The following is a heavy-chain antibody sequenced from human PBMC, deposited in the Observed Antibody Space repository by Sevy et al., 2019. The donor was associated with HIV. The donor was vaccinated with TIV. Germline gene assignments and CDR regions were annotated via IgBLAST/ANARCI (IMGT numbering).Heavy chain of an antibody. CDR1: GFSFSDFY. D-gene: IGHD2-15*01. Sequence: GGSLRLSCRGSGFSFSDFYMSWIRQAPGKGLEWVSHITGSGFTIYQADSVKGRFATSRDNAKNSLFLQMNSLRVEDTAVYFCVGRRCSSSYSWSYNFDFWGQGAPVTVSS. J-gene: IGHJ4*02. CDR2: ITGSGFTI. V-gene: IGHV3-11*01. CDR3: VGRRCSSSYSWSYNFDF.